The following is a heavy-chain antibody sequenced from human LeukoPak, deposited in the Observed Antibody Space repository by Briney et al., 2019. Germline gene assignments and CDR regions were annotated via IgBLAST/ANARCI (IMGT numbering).Heavy chain of an antibody. D-gene: IGHD3-22*01. CDR1: GYTLTELS. Sequence: SVKVSCKVSGYTLTELSMHWVRQAPGQGLEWMGGIIPIFGTAKYAQKFQGRVTITADESTSTAYMELSSLRSEDTAVYYCARDAPYYHDSSGYYPAMYWFDPWGQGTLVTVSS. CDR3: ARDAPYYHDSSGYYPAMYWFDP. CDR2: IIPIFGTA. J-gene: IGHJ5*02. V-gene: IGHV1-69*13.